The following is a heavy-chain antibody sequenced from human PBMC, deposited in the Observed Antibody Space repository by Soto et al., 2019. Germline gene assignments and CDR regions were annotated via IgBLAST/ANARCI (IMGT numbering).Heavy chain of an antibody. CDR1: GFTFNNYE. Sequence: EVQLVESGGDLVQPGGSLRLSCVASGFTFNNYEMNWVRQAPGKGLEWVSYISSSGTTIYYADSVKGRFTISRDNAKNSLYLQMNSLRAEDTAVYYCARGDYYDSSGYFYCYWGQGTLVTVSS. J-gene: IGHJ4*02. D-gene: IGHD3-22*01. CDR2: ISSSGTTI. V-gene: IGHV3-48*03. CDR3: ARGDYYDSSGYFYCY.